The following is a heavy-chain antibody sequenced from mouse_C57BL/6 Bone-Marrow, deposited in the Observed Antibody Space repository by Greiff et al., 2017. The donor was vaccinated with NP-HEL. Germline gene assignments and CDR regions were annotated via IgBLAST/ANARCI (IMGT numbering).Heavy chain of an antibody. CDR3: ANYYGSSPAWFAY. D-gene: IGHD1-1*01. Sequence: QVQLKESGAELAKPGASVKLSCKASGYTFTSYWMHWVKQRPGQGLEWIGYINPSSGYTKYNQKFKDKATLTADKSSSTAYMQLSSLTYEDSAVYYCANYYGSSPAWFAYWGQGTLVTVSA. V-gene: IGHV1-7*01. CDR2: INPSSGYT. J-gene: IGHJ3*01. CDR1: GYTFTSYW.